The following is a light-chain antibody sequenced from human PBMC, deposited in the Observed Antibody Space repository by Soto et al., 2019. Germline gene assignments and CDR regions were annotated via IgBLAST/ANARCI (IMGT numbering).Light chain of an antibody. CDR3: QQYNSYIT. V-gene: IGKV1-5*01. Sequence: DIQMTQSPSTLFASVGDRVTITCRASQSISSWLAWYQQKPGKAPKLLIYDASSLESGVPSRFSGSGSGTEFTLTISSLQPDDFATYYCQQYNSYITFGQGTRLEIK. CDR2: DAS. J-gene: IGKJ5*01. CDR1: QSISSW.